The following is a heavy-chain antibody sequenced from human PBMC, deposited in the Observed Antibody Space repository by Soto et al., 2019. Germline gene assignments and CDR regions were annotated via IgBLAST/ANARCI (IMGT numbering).Heavy chain of an antibody. Sequence: GGSLRLSCAASGFTFSDHYMDWVRQAPGKGLEWVGRTRNKANSYTTEYAASVKGRFTISRDDSKNSLYLQMNSLKTEDTAVYYCARLGRRVVPAAIRYYYYYYMDVWGKGTTVTVSS. CDR3: ARLGRRVVPAAIRYYYYYYMDV. V-gene: IGHV3-72*01. CDR2: TRNKANSYTT. D-gene: IGHD2-2*01. J-gene: IGHJ6*03. CDR1: GFTFSDHY.